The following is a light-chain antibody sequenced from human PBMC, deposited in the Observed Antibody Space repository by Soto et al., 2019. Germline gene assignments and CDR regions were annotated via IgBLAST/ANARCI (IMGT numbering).Light chain of an antibody. Sequence: EIVLTQSPGTLSLSPGERATLSCRASQSVSSSYLAWYQQKPGQAPRLLIYGASSRATGIPDRFSGSGSGPDFTLTISRLEPEDFAVDYGQQYGSSSWTFGQGTKGEIK. V-gene: IGKV3-20*01. CDR2: GAS. CDR1: QSVSSSY. J-gene: IGKJ1*01. CDR3: QQYGSSSWT.